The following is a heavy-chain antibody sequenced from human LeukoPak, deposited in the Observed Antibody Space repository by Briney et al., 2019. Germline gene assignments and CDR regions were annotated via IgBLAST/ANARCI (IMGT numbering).Heavy chain of an antibody. CDR2: INPGVGST. CDR3: ASSLGSGYDYVLAY. V-gene: IGHV1-46*03. Sequence: ASVKVSCKASGRTFTNYYIHWVRQAPGQGLEWLGLINPGVGSTSYAQKFQGRVTVTSDTSTSTVYMELSSLKSDDTAVYYCASSLGSGYDYVLAYWGQGTLVTVSS. CDR1: GRTFTNYY. D-gene: IGHD5-12*01. J-gene: IGHJ4*02.